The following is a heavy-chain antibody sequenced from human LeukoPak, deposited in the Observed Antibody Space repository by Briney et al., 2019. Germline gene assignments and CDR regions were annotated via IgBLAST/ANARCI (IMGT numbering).Heavy chain of an antibody. CDR2: INWNGGST. V-gene: IGHV3-20*01. Sequence: PGGSLRLSCAASGFTFDDYGMSWVRQVPGKGLEWVSGINWNGGSTGYADSVKGRFTISRDNAKNSLYLQMNSLRAEDTALYHCARVVLRNYYYYMDVWGKGTTVTVSS. CDR3: ARVVLRNYYYYMDV. J-gene: IGHJ6*03. D-gene: IGHD2/OR15-2a*01. CDR1: GFTFDDYG.